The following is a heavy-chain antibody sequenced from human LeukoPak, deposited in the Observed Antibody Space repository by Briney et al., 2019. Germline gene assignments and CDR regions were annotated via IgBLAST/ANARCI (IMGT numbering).Heavy chain of an antibody. CDR1: GFTFSSYS. J-gene: IGHJ6*03. Sequence: GGSLRLSCAASGFTFSSYSMNWVRQAPGKGLEWVSSISSSSSYIYYADSVKGRFTISRDNAKNSLYLQMNSLRAEDAAVYYCARSGDEILYYYYMDVWGKGTTVTVSS. V-gene: IGHV3-21*01. CDR3: ARSGDEILYYYYMDV. D-gene: IGHD2/OR15-2a*01. CDR2: ISSSSSYI.